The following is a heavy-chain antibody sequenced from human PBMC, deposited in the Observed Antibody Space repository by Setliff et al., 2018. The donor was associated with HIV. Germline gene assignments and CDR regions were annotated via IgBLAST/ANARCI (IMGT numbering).Heavy chain of an antibody. CDR3: ARARGRAQLSYYFDY. D-gene: IGHD2-2*01. V-gene: IGHV4-59*11. CDR2: IHYSGST. CDR1: GGSISSHY. Sequence: PSETLSLTCTVSGGSISSHYWSWIRQPPGKGLEWIGSIHYSGSTNYNPSLKSRVTISVDTSKNQFSLKLSSVTAADTAVYYCARARGRAQLSYYFDYWGQGRLVTVSS. J-gene: IGHJ4*02.